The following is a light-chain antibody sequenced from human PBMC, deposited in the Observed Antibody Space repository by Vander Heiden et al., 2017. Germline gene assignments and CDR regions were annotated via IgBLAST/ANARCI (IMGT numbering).Light chain of an antibody. Sequence: DIQMTQSPSSLSASVGDRVTITCRASQSIGTSLNWYQHKPGTAPNLLISGSSSLRSGVPSRFSGSGSGRDFTLTIAGLQPEDIGTYYCQQSHDSPRTFGHGTKMHFK. J-gene: IGKJ3*01. CDR2: GSS. CDR1: QSIGTS. V-gene: IGKV1-39*01. CDR3: QQSHDSPRT.